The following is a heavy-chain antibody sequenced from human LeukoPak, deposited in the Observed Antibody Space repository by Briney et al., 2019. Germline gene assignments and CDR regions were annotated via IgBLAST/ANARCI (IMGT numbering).Heavy chain of an antibody. V-gene: IGHV3-64*02. Sequence: GRSLRLSWAVSGFTFSISVMHWVRHAPGEGLEFVSTINSNGRTTNYADSVKGRFTVSRDNSKNTLYLQMGGLRVEDMAVYYCARGDQLLFDAFDIWGQGTMVTVSS. CDR3: ARGDQLLFDAFDI. CDR2: INSNGRTT. J-gene: IGHJ3*02. CDR1: GFTFSISV. D-gene: IGHD2-2*01.